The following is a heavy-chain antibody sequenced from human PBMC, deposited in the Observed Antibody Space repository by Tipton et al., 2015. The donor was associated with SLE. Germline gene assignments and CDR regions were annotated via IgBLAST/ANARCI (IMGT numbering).Heavy chain of an antibody. D-gene: IGHD3-22*01. Sequence: QVQLVQSGAEVKKPGASVKVSCKASGYSFTDYYMHWVRQAPGQGLEWMGWINPNSGGTNYAQKFQGRVTMTRDTSISTAYMELSRLRSDDTAVYYCARDRGYSDSSVIHWFDPWGQGTLVTVSS. CDR1: GYSFTDYY. CDR2: INPNSGGT. V-gene: IGHV1-2*02. CDR3: ARDRGYSDSSVIHWFDP. J-gene: IGHJ5*02.